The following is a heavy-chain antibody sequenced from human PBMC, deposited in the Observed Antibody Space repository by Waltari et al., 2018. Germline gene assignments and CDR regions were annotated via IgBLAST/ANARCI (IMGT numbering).Heavy chain of an antibody. CDR2: ISGSGGST. CDR3: AKDTCSGGTCYSNWFDP. J-gene: IGHJ5*02. Sequence: EVQLLESGGGLVQPGGSLRLSCAASGFTFSSYAMSWVRQAPGKGLEWVSGISGSGGSTYDADSVKGRFTSSRDKSKNTLYLQMNSLRAEDTAVYYCAKDTCSGGTCYSNWFDPWGQGNLVTVSS. CDR1: GFTFSSYA. V-gene: IGHV3-23*01. D-gene: IGHD2-15*01.